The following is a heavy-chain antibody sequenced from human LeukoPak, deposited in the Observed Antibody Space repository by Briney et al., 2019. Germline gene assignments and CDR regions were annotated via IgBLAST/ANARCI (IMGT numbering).Heavy chain of an antibody. D-gene: IGHD2-2*01. J-gene: IGHJ2*01. V-gene: IGHV3-23*01. CDR1: GFTFSSYA. CDR2: ISGSGGST. Sequence: EPGGSLRLSCAASGFTFSSYAMSWVRQAPGKGLEWVSAISGSGGSTYYADSVKGRFTISRDNSKNTLYLQMNSLRAEDTAVYYCAKARFIVVVPAAVGFDLWGRGTLVTVSS. CDR3: AKARFIVVVPAAVGFDL.